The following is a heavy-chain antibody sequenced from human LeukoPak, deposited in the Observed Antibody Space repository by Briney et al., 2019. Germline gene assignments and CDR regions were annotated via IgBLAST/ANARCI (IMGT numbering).Heavy chain of an antibody. CDR1: GGSISNYY. CDR2: IYYSGNT. CDR3: VRENYSSGWYGIIDY. J-gene: IGHJ4*02. Sequence: SETLSLTCTVSGGSISNYYWSWIPQPPGKGLEWVGYIYYSGNTNYNPSLKSRVTISVDTSKNQFSLKLSSVTAADTAVYYCVRENYSSGWYGIIDYWGQGTLVTVSS. D-gene: IGHD6-19*01. V-gene: IGHV4-59*01.